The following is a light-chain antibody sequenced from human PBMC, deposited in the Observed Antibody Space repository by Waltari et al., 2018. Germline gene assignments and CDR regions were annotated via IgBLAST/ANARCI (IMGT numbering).Light chain of an antibody. CDR3: AAWDDSLNGRV. CDR1: SSNIGSNT. Sequence: QSVLTQPPSASGTPGQGVTISCSGSSSNIGSNTASWYQQFPGTAPRLLMHTDTQPPSGLPDRCSGSESGTSASLAISGLQSGDEAHYFCAAWDDSLNGRVFGGGTKVTVL. J-gene: IGLJ3*02. V-gene: IGLV1-44*01. CDR2: TDT.